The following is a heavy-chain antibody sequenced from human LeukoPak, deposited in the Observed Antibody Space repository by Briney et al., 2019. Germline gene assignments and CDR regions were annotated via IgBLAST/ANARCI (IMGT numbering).Heavy chain of an antibody. CDR1: GFTFSSYG. J-gene: IGHJ4*02. CDR3: ARDQVYDILTGYYNVGFDY. D-gene: IGHD3-9*01. Sequence: GRSLRLSCAASGFTFSSYGMHWVRQAPGKGLEWVAVIWYDGSNKYYADSVKGRFTISRDNSKNTLYLQMNSLRAEDTAVYYCARDQVYDILTGYYNVGFDYWGQGTLVTVSS. CDR2: IWYDGSNK. V-gene: IGHV3-33*01.